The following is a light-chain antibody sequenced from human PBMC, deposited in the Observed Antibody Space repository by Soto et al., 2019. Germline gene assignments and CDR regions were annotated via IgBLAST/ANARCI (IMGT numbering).Light chain of an antibody. Sequence: HSALTQPASVSGSPGQSIAISCTGTSSDIGSYDYVSWYQQHPGKAPNLIIYEVTDRPSGVSNRFSGSKSGNTASLTISGLQAEDEADYYCSSFTSTSTRLFGSGTKVTV. J-gene: IGLJ1*01. CDR3: SSFTSTSTRL. CDR1: SSDIGSYDY. V-gene: IGLV2-14*01. CDR2: EVT.